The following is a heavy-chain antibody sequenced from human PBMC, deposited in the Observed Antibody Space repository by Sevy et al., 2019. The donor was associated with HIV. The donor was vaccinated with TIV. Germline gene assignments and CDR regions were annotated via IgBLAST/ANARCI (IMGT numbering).Heavy chain of an antibody. D-gene: IGHD4-17*01. CDR3: ARDLPPSATTVAHFDY. CDR1: GFTFSSYE. CDR2: ISNSGTTI. V-gene: IGHV3-48*03. J-gene: IGHJ4*02. Sequence: GGSLRLSCAASGFTFSSYEMNWVRQAPGKGLEWVSYISNSGTTISYSDSVRGRFSISRDNARDSLYLQMNSLRAEDTAVYYCARDLPPSATTVAHFDYWGQGTLVTVSS.